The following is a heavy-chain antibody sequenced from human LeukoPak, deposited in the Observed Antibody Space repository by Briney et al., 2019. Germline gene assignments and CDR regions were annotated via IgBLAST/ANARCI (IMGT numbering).Heavy chain of an antibody. CDR3: ARMYYYDSSGRNWFDP. J-gene: IGHJ5*02. Sequence: GASVKVSCKASGYTFTGYYMHWVRQAPGQGLEWMGWMNPNSGNTGYAQKFQGRVTMTRDTSIGTAYMELSSLRSEDTAVYYCARMYYYDSSGRNWFDPWGQGTLVTVSS. D-gene: IGHD3-22*01. V-gene: IGHV1-8*02. CDR2: MNPNSGNT. CDR1: GYTFTGYY.